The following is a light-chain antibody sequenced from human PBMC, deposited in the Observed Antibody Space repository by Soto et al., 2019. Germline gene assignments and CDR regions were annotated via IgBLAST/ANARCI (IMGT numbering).Light chain of an antibody. CDR2: KAY. CDR3: QQYHTDWT. CDR1: QSISSW. Sequence: DIQMTQSPSTLSASVVDGVTITCRASQSISSWLAWYQQKPGKAPKILIYKAYSLESGVPSRFSGRGSGTEFTLTISSLQADDFATYYCQQYHTDWTFGQGTKVDI. J-gene: IGKJ1*01. V-gene: IGKV1-5*03.